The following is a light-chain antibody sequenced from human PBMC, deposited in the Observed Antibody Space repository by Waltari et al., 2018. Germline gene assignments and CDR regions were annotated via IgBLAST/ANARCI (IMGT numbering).Light chain of an antibody. CDR3: QQYSNYPWT. CDR1: QSITSW. J-gene: IGKJ1*01. Sequence: DIQMTQSPSTLSAFVGDRVTITCRASQSITSWVAWYQQRPGKAPTLLIHGASNLQSGVPSRFSGSGSGTEFTLTISSLQPDDFATYYCQQYSNYPWTFGQGTNVEIK. V-gene: IGKV1-5*01. CDR2: GAS.